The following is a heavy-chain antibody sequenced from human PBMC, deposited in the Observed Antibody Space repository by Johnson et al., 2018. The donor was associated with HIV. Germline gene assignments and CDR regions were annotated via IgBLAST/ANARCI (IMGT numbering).Heavy chain of an antibody. J-gene: IGHJ3*02. Sequence: VQLVESGGGLVKPGGSLRLSCAASGFTFSDYYMSWIRQAPGKGLEWVAYIRQDGGEKEYLDSVKGRFTISRDNAKNTLYLQMGSLRAEDMAVYYCARAGGSSLAFDIWGQGTMVTVSS. V-gene: IGHV3-7*01. CDR3: ARAGGSSLAFDI. D-gene: IGHD6-6*01. CDR1: GFTFSDYY. CDR2: IRQDGGEK.